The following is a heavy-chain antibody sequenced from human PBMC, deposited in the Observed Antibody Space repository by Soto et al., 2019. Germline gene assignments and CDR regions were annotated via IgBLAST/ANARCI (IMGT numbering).Heavy chain of an antibody. J-gene: IGHJ4*02. CDR1: GFAFSTYG. V-gene: IGHV3-33*08. CDR2: IWADGSRQ. Sequence: QVQLVESGGGVIQPGKSLRLSCSASGFAFSTYGMHWVRQAPGKGLEGVAVIWADGSRQFYGDSVKGRCTISRDNSKKALWRQRNSLRVEDTAVYYGVGGTGYWGLSAYWGQGTLVTVSS. CDR3: VGGTGYWGLSAY. D-gene: IGHD3-9*01.